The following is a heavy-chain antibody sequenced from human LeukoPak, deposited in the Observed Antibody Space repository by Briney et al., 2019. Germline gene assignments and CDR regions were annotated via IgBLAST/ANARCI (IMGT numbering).Heavy chain of an antibody. CDR2: IIPIFGTA. J-gene: IGHJ6*02. V-gene: IGHV1-69*13. Sequence: SVKVSCTASGGTFSSYAISWVRQAPGQGLEWMGGIIPIFGTAHYAQKFQGRVTITADESTSTAYMELSSLKSEDTAVYYCASNYYYYGMDVWGQGTTVTVSS. CDR1: GGTFSSYA. CDR3: ASNYYYYGMDV.